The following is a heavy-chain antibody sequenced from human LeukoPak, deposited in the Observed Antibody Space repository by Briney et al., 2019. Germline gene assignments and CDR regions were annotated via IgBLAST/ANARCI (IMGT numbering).Heavy chain of an antibody. J-gene: IGHJ3*02. D-gene: IGHD6-13*01. Sequence: GGSLRLSCAASGFTFSSYSMNWVRPAPGKGLEWVSYISSSSSTIYYADSVKGRFTISRDNAKNSLYLQMNSLRAEDTAVYYCARDLAGIAAAGDAFDIWGQGTMVTVSS. CDR2: ISSSSSTI. CDR3: ARDLAGIAAAGDAFDI. V-gene: IGHV3-48*04. CDR1: GFTFSSYS.